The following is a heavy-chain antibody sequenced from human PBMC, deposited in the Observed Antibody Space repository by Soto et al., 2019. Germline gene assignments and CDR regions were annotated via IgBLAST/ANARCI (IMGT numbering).Heavy chain of an antibody. CDR2: IRSKGYGGTI. V-gene: IGHV3-49*03. D-gene: IGHD3-10*01. CDR1: GFTFGDYA. CDR3: ARRLWFGELVYEYFDY. J-gene: IGHJ4*02. Sequence: EVQLVESGGGLVQPGRSLRLSCTTSGFTFGDYAMGWFRQAPGKGLEWVGFIRSKGYGGTIEYAASVKGRFTISRDESTGIAKLQMNSLKIEDTALYYCARRLWFGELVYEYFDYWGLGTLVTVSS.